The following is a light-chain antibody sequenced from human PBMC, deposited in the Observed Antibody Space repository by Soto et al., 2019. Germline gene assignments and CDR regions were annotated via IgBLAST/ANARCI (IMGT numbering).Light chain of an antibody. CDR2: KAS. Sequence: DIQMTQSPSTLSASVGDRVTITGRASQSISNWLAWYQQKPGKVPKLLIYKASSLESGVPSRFSGSGSGTEFTLTISSLQPDDFATYFCQQYDSYPWTFGQGTKVEIK. CDR3: QQYDSYPWT. V-gene: IGKV1-5*03. CDR1: QSISNW. J-gene: IGKJ1*01.